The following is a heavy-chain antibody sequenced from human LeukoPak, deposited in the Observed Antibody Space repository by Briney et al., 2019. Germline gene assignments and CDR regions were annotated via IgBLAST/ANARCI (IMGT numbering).Heavy chain of an antibody. V-gene: IGHV3-23*01. CDR3: AKGGPYSDSSQSWFAP. Sequence: GGSLRLSCAASGFSFANYAMSWVRQAPGKGLEGVSSIRGSGGSTNYADSVKGRFTISRDNSKNTLSLQMNSLRAEDTALYYCAKGGPYSDSSQSWFAPWGQGTLVTVSS. CDR1: GFSFANYA. CDR2: IRGSGGST. J-gene: IGHJ5*02. D-gene: IGHD6-13*01.